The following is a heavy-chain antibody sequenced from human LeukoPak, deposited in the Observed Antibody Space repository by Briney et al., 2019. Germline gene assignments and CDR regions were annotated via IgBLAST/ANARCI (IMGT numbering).Heavy chain of an antibody. Sequence: ASVKVSCKASGYTFTGYYVHWVRQAPGQGLEWMGWINPNGGGTNYAQQFQGRVTMTSDTTISTAYMELSSLRSDDTAVYYCARDSYSGSYYYWGQGTLVTVSS. D-gene: IGHD1-26*01. V-gene: IGHV1-2*02. CDR2: INPNGGGT. CDR3: ARDSYSGSYYY. CDR1: GYTFTGYY. J-gene: IGHJ4*02.